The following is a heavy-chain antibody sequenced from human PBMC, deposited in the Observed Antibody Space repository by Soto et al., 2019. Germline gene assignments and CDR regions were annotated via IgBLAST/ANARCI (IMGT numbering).Heavy chain of an antibody. CDR3: VRDPVALRNRVRVGYFNL. Sequence: PGGSLRLSCAASGFVFNMYGMHWVRQAPGKGLEWVGVIWHDGSGTYYADALKGRFTISRDNSKNTLFLQMDSLTVEDTAVYYCVRDPVALRNRVRVGYFNLWGRGTQVTVSS. CDR1: GFVFNMYG. CDR2: IWHDGSGT. J-gene: IGHJ2*01. D-gene: IGHD1-26*01. V-gene: IGHV3-33*01.